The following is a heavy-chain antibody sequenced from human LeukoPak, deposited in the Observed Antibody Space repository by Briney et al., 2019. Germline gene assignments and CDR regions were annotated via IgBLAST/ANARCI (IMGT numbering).Heavy chain of an antibody. CDR2: ISPDSGGT. CDR3: ARDRGHSYGFSYWYFDL. V-gene: IGHV1-2*02. D-gene: IGHD5-18*01. J-gene: IGHJ2*01. CDR1: GYTFTGYY. Sequence: ASVKVSCKASGYTFTGYYMHWVRQAPGQGLEWMGWISPDSGGTDYAQKFQGRVTMTRDTSISTAYMELSKLTSDDTAVYYCARDRGHSYGFSYWYFDLRGRGTLVTVSS.